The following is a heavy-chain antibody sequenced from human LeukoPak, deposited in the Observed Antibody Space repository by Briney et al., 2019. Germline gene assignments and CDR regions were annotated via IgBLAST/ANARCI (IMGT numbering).Heavy chain of an antibody. D-gene: IGHD6-19*01. CDR2: TSSSTYT. J-gene: IGHJ4*02. CDR3: ARESYHSSGNYPRDFDY. CDR1: GFTFSSYS. Sequence: PGGSLRLSCAASGFTFSSYSMNWVRQAPGKGLEWVSSTSSSTYTYYADSVKGRFTIFRDDADNSLYLQMTSLRAEDTAVYYCARESYHSSGNYPRDFDYWGQGTLVTVSS. V-gene: IGHV3-21*01.